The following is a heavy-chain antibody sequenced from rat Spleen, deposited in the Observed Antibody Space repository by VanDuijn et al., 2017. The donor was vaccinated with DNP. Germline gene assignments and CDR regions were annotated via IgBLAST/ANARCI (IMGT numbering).Heavy chain of an antibody. CDR3: ASTYYGF. CDR2: IRYDGGGT. V-gene: IGHV5-22*01. CDR1: GFTFSDYY. J-gene: IGHJ2*01. Sequence: EVQLVESGGGLVQPGRSLKLSCAASGFTFSDYYMAWVRQAPTKGLEWVAYIRYDGGGTYYGDSVKGRFTISRDNAKSTLYLQMSKLGSEDTAIYYCASTYYGFWGQGVMVTVSS. D-gene: IGHD1-9*01.